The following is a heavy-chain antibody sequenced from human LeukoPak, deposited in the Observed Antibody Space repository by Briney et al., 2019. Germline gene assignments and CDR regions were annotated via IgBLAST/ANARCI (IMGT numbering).Heavy chain of an antibody. Sequence: SETLSLTCAVYGGSFSGYYWSWIRQPPGKGLEWIGEINHSGSTNYNPSLKSRVTISVDTSKNQFSLKLSPVTAADTAVYYCARGPRRFRFGGNNRTPFDYWGQGTLVTVSS. CDR1: GGSFSGYY. J-gene: IGHJ4*02. V-gene: IGHV4-34*01. D-gene: IGHD3-10*01. CDR2: INHSGST. CDR3: ARGPRRFRFGGNNRTPFDY.